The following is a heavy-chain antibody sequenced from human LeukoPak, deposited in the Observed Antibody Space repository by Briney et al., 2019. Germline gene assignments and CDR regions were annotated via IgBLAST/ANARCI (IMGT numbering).Heavy chain of an antibody. V-gene: IGHV3-66*01. Sequence: GGSLRLSCAVSGLTVSSNYMSWVRQAPGKALEWVSVIYSGGSTYYADSVKGRFTFSRDNSKNTLYLQMNSLRAEDTAVYYCVRESDLVGATYFDYWGQGTLVTVSS. CDR2: IYSGGST. CDR3: VRESDLVGATYFDY. CDR1: GLTVSSNY. J-gene: IGHJ4*02. D-gene: IGHD1-26*01.